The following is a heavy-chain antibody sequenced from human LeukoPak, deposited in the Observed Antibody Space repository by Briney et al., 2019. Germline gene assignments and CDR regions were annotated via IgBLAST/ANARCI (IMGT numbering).Heavy chain of an antibody. J-gene: IGHJ3*02. V-gene: IGHV4-4*07. CDR3: ARKGISAVAGAFDI. D-gene: IGHD2-15*01. Sequence: PSETLSLTCTVSGGSINSYYWSWIRQPAGKVLEWIGRIYSSGSTNYNPSLKSRVTMSVDTSKNQFSLELRSVTAADTAVYFCARKGISAVAGAFDIWGQGTMVTVSS. CDR2: IYSSGST. CDR1: GGSINSYY.